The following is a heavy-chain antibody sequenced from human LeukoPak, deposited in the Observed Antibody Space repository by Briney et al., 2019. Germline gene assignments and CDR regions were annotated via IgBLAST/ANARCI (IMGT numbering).Heavy chain of an antibody. Sequence: GGSLRLSCAASGFTFSTYWMTWVRQAPGKGLEWVANISPDGGGQSYVDSVKGRFSISRDNAKNSLYLQMHSLRAEDTAVYYCAGNLLAAAPGDAWGQGTLVTVSS. D-gene: IGHD2-15*01. CDR3: AGNLLAAAPGDA. CDR1: GFTFSTYW. J-gene: IGHJ5*02. CDR2: ISPDGGGQ. V-gene: IGHV3-7*01.